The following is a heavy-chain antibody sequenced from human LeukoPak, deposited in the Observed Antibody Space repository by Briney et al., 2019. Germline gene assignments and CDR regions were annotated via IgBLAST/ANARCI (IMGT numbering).Heavy chain of an antibody. J-gene: IGHJ4*02. CDR2: IYSGGST. Sequence: GGSLRLSCAASGFTVSSNYMSWVRQASGKGLEWVSVIYSGGSTYYADPVKDRFTISRDNSKNTLYLQTNSLRAEDTAVYYCARDDGAVGATDWGQGTMVTVSS. CDR1: GFTVSSNY. V-gene: IGHV3-66*01. CDR3: ARDDGAVGATD. D-gene: IGHD1-26*01.